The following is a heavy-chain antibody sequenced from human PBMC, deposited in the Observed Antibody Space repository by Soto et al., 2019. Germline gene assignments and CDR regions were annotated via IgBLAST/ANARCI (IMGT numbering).Heavy chain of an antibody. V-gene: IGHV3-23*01. D-gene: IGHD6-19*01. CDR1: GFTFATYV. CDR2: ISPTGDAT. Sequence: PGGSLRLSCAASGFTFATYVLGWVLQAPGKGLEWVSVISPTGDATYYADSVKGRFMMSRDNSENTLYLQMSSLRVEDTAVYYCARHIGVPGVLDSWGQGTLVTVSS. CDR3: ARHIGVPGVLDS. J-gene: IGHJ4*02.